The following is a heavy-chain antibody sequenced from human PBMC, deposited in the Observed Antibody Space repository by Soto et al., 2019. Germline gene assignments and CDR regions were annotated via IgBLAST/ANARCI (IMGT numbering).Heavy chain of an antibody. J-gene: IGHJ4*02. D-gene: IGHD3-3*01. V-gene: IGHV1-69*13. CDR1: GGSFGKSA. CDR2: FIPVYRTL. CDR3: ATGVIWIGYFTVDS. Sequence: ASVKVSCKASGGSFGKSAINWVRQTPGQGLEWLGGFIPVYRTLNYAQKFQGRVTITADESTGTAYMTLSSLASDDTAVYYCATGVIWIGYFTVDSWGQGTRVTVSS.